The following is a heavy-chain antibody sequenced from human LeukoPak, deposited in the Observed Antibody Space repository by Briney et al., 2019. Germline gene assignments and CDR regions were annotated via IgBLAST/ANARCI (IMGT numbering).Heavy chain of an antibody. CDR3: AKSLKIGNYPNYYYYSMDV. V-gene: IGHV3-53*01. J-gene: IGHJ6*02. Sequence: GGCLRLSCAASGLTVSSNEISWVRQAPGKWLGWVSLIYNGGSVKGRFTISRDNSKNTLYLQMNCLRAEDTAVYFCAKSLKIGNYPNYYYYSMDVWGQGTTVTVSS. CDR1: GLTVSSNE. CDR2: IYNGG. D-gene: IGHD1-7*01.